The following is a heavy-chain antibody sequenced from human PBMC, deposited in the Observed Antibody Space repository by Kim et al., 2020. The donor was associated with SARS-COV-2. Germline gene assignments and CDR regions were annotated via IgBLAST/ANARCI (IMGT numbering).Heavy chain of an antibody. D-gene: IGHD3-10*01. J-gene: IGHJ6*02. CDR3: ARGLWFGELLDYYYYGMDV. CDR2: IYHSGST. CDR1: GGSISSSNW. Sequence: SETLSLPCAVSGGSISSSNWWSWVRQPPGTGLGWIGEIYHSGSTNYNPSLKSRVTISVDKSKNQFSLKLSSVTAADTAVYYCARGLWFGELLDYYYYGMDVWGQGTTVTVSS. V-gene: IGHV4-4*02.